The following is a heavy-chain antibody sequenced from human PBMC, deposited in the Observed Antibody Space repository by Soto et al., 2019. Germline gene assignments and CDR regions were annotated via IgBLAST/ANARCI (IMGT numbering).Heavy chain of an antibody. D-gene: IGHD4-4*01. CDR2: IYYSGST. CDR3: ARAHDYSNFYFDY. Sequence: SETLSLTCTVSGGSISSGGYYWSWIRQHPGKGLEWIGYIYYSGSTYYNPSLKSRVTISVDTSKNQFSLKLSSVTAADTAVYYCARAHDYSNFYFDYWGQGTLVTVSS. V-gene: IGHV4-31*03. J-gene: IGHJ4*02. CDR1: GGSISSGGYY.